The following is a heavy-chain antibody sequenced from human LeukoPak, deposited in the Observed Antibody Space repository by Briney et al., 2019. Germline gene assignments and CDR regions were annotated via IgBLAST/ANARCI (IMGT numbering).Heavy chain of an antibody. J-gene: IGHJ4*02. V-gene: IGHV5-10-1*01. Sequence: GESLKISCKDSGYSFTSYWISWVRQTPGKGLEWMGRIDPSDSYTNYSPSFQGHVTISADKSISTAYLQWSSLKASDTAMYYCARQAAAGRYYFDYWGQGTLVTVSS. D-gene: IGHD6-13*01. CDR2: IDPSDSYT. CDR3: ARQAAAGRYYFDY. CDR1: GYSFTSYW.